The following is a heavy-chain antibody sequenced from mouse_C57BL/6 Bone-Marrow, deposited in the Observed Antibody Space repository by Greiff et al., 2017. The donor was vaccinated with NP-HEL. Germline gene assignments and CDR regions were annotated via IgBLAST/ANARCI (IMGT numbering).Heavy chain of an antibody. CDR1: GYTFTSYW. J-gene: IGHJ4*01. Sequence: QVQLKQSGAELAKPGASVKLSCKASGYTFTSYWMHWVNQRPGQGLEWIGYINPSSGYTKYNQKFKDKATLTADKSSSTAYMQLSSLTYEDSAVYYCARGAVVAPYAMDYWGQGTSVTVSS. CDR2: INPSSGYT. V-gene: IGHV1-7*01. D-gene: IGHD1-1*01. CDR3: ARGAVVAPYAMDY.